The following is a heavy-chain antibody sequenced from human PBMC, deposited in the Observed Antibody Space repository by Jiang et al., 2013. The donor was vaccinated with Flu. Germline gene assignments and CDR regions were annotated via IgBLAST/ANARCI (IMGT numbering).Heavy chain of an antibody. CDR3: GREVWVAGECHGMDV. CDR1: GDSVSSNSAA. CDR2: TYYRSKWYN. J-gene: IGHJ6*02. D-gene: IGHD3-16*01. Sequence: TSQTLSLTCAISGDSVSSNSAAWNWIRQSPSRGLEWLGRTYYRSKWYNDFAVSVKSRLTIKPDTSKNQFSLQLNSVTPEDTAVYYCGREVWVAGECHGMDVWGQGTTVTVSS. V-gene: IGHV6-1*01.